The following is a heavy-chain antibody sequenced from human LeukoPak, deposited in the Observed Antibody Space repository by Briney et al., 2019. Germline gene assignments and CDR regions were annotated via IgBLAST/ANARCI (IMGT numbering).Heavy chain of an antibody. D-gene: IGHD3-22*01. CDR2: ISGSGGST. V-gene: IGHV3-23*01. J-gene: IGHJ4*02. CDR3: AKDKPTYYYDSSGLFDY. CDR1: GFTFSSYA. Sequence: PGGSLRLSCAASGFTFSSYAMSWVRQAPGKGLEWVSAISGSGGSTYYADSVEGRFTISRDNSKNTLYLQMNSLRAEDTAVYYCAKDKPTYYYDSSGLFDYWGQGTLVTVSS.